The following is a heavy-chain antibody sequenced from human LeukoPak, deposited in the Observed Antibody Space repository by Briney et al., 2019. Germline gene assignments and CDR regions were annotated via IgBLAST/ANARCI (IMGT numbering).Heavy chain of an antibody. Sequence: SETLSLTCTVSGGSISSYYWSWIRQPPGKGLEWIGYIYYSGSTKYSPSLKSRVTISIDTSKNQFSLRLSSVTAADTAVYYCARQERGSGSYLSYFDYWGQGTLVTVSS. CDR1: GGSISSYY. CDR2: IYYSGST. V-gene: IGHV4-59*08. D-gene: IGHD3-10*01. J-gene: IGHJ4*02. CDR3: ARQERGSGSYLSYFDY.